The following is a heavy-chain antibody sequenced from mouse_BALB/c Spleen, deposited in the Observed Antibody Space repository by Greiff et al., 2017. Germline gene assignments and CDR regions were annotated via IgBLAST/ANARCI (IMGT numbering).Heavy chain of an antibody. CDR2: ISYDGSN. Sequence: EVKLVESGPGLVKPSQSLSLTCSVTGYSITSGYYWNWIRQFPGNKLEWMGYISYDGSNNYNPSLKNRISITRDTSKNQFFLKLNSVTTEDTATYYCARDRNGNTDYAMDYWGQGTSVTVSS. CDR3: ARDRNGNTDYAMDY. V-gene: IGHV3-6*02. D-gene: IGHD2-1*01. CDR1: GYSITSGYY. J-gene: IGHJ4*01.